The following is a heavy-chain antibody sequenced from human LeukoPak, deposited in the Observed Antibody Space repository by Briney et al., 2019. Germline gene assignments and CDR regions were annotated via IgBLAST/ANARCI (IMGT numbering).Heavy chain of an antibody. Sequence: SETLSLTCTLSGGSISSSSYYWGWIRQPPGKGLEWIGSIYYSGSTYYNPSLKSRVTISVDTSKSQFSLKLSSVTAADTAVYYCARLSPYYDFWSGYYYNWFDPWGQGTLVTVSS. D-gene: IGHD3-3*01. V-gene: IGHV4-39*01. CDR2: IYYSGST. CDR3: ARLSPYYDFWSGYYYNWFDP. CDR1: GGSISSSSYY. J-gene: IGHJ5*02.